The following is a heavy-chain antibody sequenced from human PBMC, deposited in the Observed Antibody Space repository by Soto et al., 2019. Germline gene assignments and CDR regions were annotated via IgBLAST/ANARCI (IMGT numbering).Heavy chain of an antibody. V-gene: IGHV4-39*01. CDR3: ATLDSGYAPFDY. CDR2: IYYSGST. CDR1: GGSISSSSYY. D-gene: IGHD5-12*01. J-gene: IGHJ4*02. Sequence: QLQLQESGPGLVKPSETLSLTCTVSGGSISSSSYYWGWIRQPPGKGLEWIGSIYYSGSTYYNPSLKSRVPISVDTSKNQFSLKLSSVTAADTAVYYCATLDSGYAPFDYWGQGTLVTVSS.